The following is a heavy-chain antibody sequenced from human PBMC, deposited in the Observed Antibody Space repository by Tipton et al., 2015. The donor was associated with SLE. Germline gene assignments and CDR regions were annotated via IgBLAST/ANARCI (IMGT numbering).Heavy chain of an antibody. J-gene: IGHJ2*01. CDR3: ARQRGYYDGTPFPPWNFDL. V-gene: IGHV4-39*07. Sequence: TLSLTCTVSGGSISSSSYYWAWIRQPPGKGLEWIGEVTQSGATNYNPSLKSRVTISVDTSQTQFSLNLNSVTAADTAVYFCARQRGYYDGTPFPPWNFDLWGRGTQVTVSS. CDR1: GGSISSSSYY. CDR2: VTQSGAT. D-gene: IGHD3-16*01.